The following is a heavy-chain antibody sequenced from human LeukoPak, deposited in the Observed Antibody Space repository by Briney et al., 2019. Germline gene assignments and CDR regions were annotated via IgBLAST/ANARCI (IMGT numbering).Heavy chain of an antibody. V-gene: IGHV1-8*02. D-gene: IGHD2-15*01. CDR3: ARVISRLTPPTRY. Sequence: GASVKVSCKASGYTFTSYDINWVRQATGQGLEWMGWMNPNSGNTGYAQKFQGRVTMTRNTSISTAYMELSSLRSEDTAVYYCARVISRLTPPTRYWGQGTLVTVSS. J-gene: IGHJ4*02. CDR2: MNPNSGNT. CDR1: GYTFTSYD.